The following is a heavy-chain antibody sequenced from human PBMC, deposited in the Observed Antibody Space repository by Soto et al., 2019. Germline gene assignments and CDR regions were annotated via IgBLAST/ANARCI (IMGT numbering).Heavy chain of an antibody. J-gene: IGHJ4*02. V-gene: IGHV3-43*01. Sequence: EVHLVESGGVVVQPGGSLRLSCAASGFTFDDHNMHWVRQAPGKGLEWVSLISWDGDTTYYADSVKGRFTISRDNSNNSLYLQMNALTTEDTALYYCASSQGDYWGQRTLVTVSS. CDR1: GFTFDDHN. CDR2: ISWDGDTT. CDR3: ASSQGDY.